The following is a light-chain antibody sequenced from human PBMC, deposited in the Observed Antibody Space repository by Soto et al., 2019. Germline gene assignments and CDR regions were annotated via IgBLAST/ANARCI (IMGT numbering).Light chain of an antibody. J-gene: IGLJ3*02. V-gene: IGLV2-11*01. CDR2: DVS. CDR1: SSDVGGYKY. CDR3: CSFAGSHSVV. Sequence: TQPRSVSGSPGQPVTISCTGTSSDVGGYKYVSWYQRHPGEAPKLLIYDVSERPSGVPDRFSGSKSGNTASLTISGLQAEDEADYFCCSFAGSHSVVFGGGTKVTVL.